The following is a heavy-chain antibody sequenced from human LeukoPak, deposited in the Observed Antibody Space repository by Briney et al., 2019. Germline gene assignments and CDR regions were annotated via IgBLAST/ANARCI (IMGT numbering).Heavy chain of an antibody. CDR3: AKPDRSERLVLDY. V-gene: IGHV3-43D*03. CDR2: ISWDGGST. CDR1: GFTFDDYA. J-gene: IGHJ4*02. D-gene: IGHD6-6*01. Sequence: GGSLRLSCAASGFTFDDYAMHWVRQAPGKGLEWVSLISWDGGSTYYADSVKGRFTISRDNSKNSLYLQMNSLRAEDTALYYCAKPDRSERLVLDYWGQGTLVTVSS.